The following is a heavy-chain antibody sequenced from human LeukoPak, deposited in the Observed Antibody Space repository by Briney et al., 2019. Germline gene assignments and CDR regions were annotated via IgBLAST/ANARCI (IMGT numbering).Heavy chain of an antibody. CDR1: GFTFSSYS. J-gene: IGHJ4*02. CDR2: ISSSSTI. V-gene: IGHV3-48*04. D-gene: IGHD3-16*01. CDR3: AREGGTDY. Sequence: GGSLRLSCAASGFTFSSYSMNWVRQAPGKGLEWVSYISSSSTIYYADSVKGRFTISRDNAKNSLYLQMNSLRAEDTAVYYCAREGGTDYWGQGTLVTVSS.